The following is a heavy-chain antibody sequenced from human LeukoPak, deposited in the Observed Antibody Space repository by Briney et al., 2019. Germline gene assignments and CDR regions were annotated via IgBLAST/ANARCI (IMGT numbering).Heavy chain of an antibody. J-gene: IGHJ6*02. CDR2: INHSGST. CDR1: GGSISSYY. V-gene: IGHV4-34*01. Sequence: ETLSLTCTVSGGSISSYYWSWIRQPPGKGLEWIGEINHSGSTNYNPSLKSRVTISVDTSKNQFSLKLSSVTAADTAVYYCAKRDYYYGMDVWGQGTTVTVSS. CDR3: AKRDYYYGMDV.